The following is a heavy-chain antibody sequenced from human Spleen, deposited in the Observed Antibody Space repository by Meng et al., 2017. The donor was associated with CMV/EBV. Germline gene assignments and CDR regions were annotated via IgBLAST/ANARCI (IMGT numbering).Heavy chain of an antibody. D-gene: IGHD2-2*01. CDR1: GFTFSSYW. CDR3: ARDPVVGGMGIDY. CDR2: IKQDGSEK. V-gene: IGHV3-7*01. Sequence: CAGSGFTFSSYWMSWVRQAPGKGLEWVANIKQDGSEKYYVDSVKGRFTISRDNAKNSLYLQMNSLRAEDTAVYYCARDPVVGGMGIDYWGQGTLVTVSS. J-gene: IGHJ4*02.